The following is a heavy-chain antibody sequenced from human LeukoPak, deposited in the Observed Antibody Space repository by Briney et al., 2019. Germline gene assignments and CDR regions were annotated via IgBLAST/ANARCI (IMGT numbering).Heavy chain of an antibody. CDR1: GFTFSNAW. V-gene: IGHV3-15*01. Sequence: PGGSLRLSCAASGFTFSNAWMSWVRQAPGKGLEWVGRIKSKTDGGTTDYAAPVKGRFTISRDDSKNTLYLQMNSLKTEDTAVYYCTTGGVVPAAKTWGYYYYYYMDVWGKGTTVTVSS. J-gene: IGHJ6*03. D-gene: IGHD2-2*01. CDR3: TTGGVVPAAKTWGYYYYYYMDV. CDR2: IKSKTDGGTT.